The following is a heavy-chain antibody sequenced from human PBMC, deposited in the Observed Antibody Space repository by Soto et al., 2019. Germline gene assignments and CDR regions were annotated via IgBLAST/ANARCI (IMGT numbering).Heavy chain of an antibody. CDR2: IYYSGST. J-gene: IGHJ4*02. D-gene: IGHD5-12*01. V-gene: IGHV4-59*01. Sequence: SETLSLTCTVSGGSISSYYWSWIRQPPGKGLEWIGYIYYSGSTNYNPSLKSRVTISVDTSKNQFSLKLSSVTAADTAVYYCARSYSGYDYWGQGTLVTVSS. CDR3: ARSYSGYDY. CDR1: GGSISSYY.